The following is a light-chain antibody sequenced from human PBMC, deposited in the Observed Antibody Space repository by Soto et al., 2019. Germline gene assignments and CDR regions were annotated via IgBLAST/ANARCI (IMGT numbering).Light chain of an antibody. J-gene: IGKJ3*01. Sequence: EIVMTQSPATLSVSPGERATLSCRASQSVSSNLAWYQQKPGQAPRLLIYGASTRATGIPARFSGSGSGTEFTLTISSLQSGDFAVYYCQQYNNWPFTFGPGTTVDI. V-gene: IGKV3-15*01. CDR2: GAS. CDR3: QQYNNWPFT. CDR1: QSVSSN.